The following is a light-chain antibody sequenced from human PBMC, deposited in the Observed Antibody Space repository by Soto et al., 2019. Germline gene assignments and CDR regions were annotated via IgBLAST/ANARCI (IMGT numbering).Light chain of an antibody. V-gene: IGKV3-15*01. CDR2: GAS. J-gene: IGKJ4*01. CDR3: QQYNNWLT. CDR1: QSVSSN. Sequence: EIVMTQSPATLSVSPGERATLSCRASQSVSSNLAWYQQKPDQPPRLLIYGASARATGIPARFSGSGSGTEFTLTISSLQSEDFAVYDCQQYNNWLTFGGGTKVEIK.